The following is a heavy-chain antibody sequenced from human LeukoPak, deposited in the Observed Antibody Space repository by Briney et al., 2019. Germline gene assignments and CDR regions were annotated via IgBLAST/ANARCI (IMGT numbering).Heavy chain of an antibody. V-gene: IGHV4-39*01. J-gene: IGHJ6*02. D-gene: IGHD4-17*01. CDR1: GGSISSSSYY. CDR2: IYYSGST. Sequence: SKTLSLTCTVSGGSISSSSYYWGWIRQPPGKGLEWIGSIYYSGSTYYNPSLKSRVTISVDTSKNQFSLKLSSVTAADTAVYYCARLGAGDYLVHYYYGMDVWGQGTTVTVSS. CDR3: ARLGAGDYLVHYYYGMDV.